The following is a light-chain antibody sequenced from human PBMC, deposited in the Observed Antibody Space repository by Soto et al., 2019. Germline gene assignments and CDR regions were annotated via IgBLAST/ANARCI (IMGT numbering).Light chain of an antibody. CDR2: DTS. J-gene: IGLJ2*01. CDR3: LLSYSGAVL. CDR1: TGAVTSGHY. V-gene: IGLV7-46*01. Sequence: QAVVTQRPSLTVSPGWTVTLTCGSSTGAVTSGHYPYWFQQKPGQAPRTLIYDTSNKHSWTPARFSGSLLGGRAALTLSGAQPEDGAEYYCLLSYSGAVLFGGGTKVTVL.